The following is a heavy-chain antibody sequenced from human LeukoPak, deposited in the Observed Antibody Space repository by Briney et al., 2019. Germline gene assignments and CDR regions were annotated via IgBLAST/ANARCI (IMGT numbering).Heavy chain of an antibody. CDR1: GYTFTGYY. D-gene: IGHD3-10*01. J-gene: IGHJ4*02. V-gene: IGHV1-2*02. CDR3: AREPGSGAPFDY. CDR2: INPNSGGT. Sequence: ASVKVSCKASGYTFTGYYMHWVRQAPGQGLEWMGWINPNSGGTNYAQKFQGRVTMTRDTSISTAYMELSRLRSDDTAVYYCAREPGSGAPFDYWGQGTLVTVSS.